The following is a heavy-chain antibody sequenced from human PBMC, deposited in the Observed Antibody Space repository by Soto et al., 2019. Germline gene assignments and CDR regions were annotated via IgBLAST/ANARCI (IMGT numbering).Heavy chain of an antibody. V-gene: IGHV3-48*02. J-gene: IGHJ6*02. Sequence: GGSLRLSCEASGFSFSSYSMNWVRQAPGKGLEGVSFISGRGTTTFYADSVKARFTVSRDNAKNSLYLEVNRLRDEDTAVYYCARLGYCSSATCKYYFYYYGMDVWGQGTTVTVSS. CDR2: ISGRGTTT. D-gene: IGHD2-2*01. CDR1: GFSFSSYS. CDR3: ARLGYCSSATCKYYFYYYGMDV.